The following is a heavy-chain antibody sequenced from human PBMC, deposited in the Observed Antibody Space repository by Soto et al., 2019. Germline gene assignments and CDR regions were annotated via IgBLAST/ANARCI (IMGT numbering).Heavy chain of an antibody. CDR1: GFTFSSYA. Sequence: GGSLRLSCAASGFTFSSYAMHWVRQAPGKGLEWVAVISYDGSNKYYADSVKGRFTISRDNSKNTLYLQMNSLRAEDTAVYYCARGVWGFGEKGYFDYWGQGTLVTVSS. J-gene: IGHJ4*02. CDR2: ISYDGSNK. V-gene: IGHV3-30-3*01. CDR3: ARGVWGFGEKGYFDY. D-gene: IGHD3-10*01.